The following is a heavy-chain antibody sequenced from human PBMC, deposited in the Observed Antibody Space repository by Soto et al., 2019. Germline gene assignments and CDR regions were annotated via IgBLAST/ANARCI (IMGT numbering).Heavy chain of an antibody. D-gene: IGHD3-3*01. Sequence: QLHLVQSGAVVKKPGASVTVSCSASGYPVTAYYMHWVRQAPGRGPEWMGGINPATGAAKYTQTCQGRVTLTRDTSTSKVFMELSGLTSEDTAFFYCARGGGVGVAGSAAFDMWGQGTLVTVSS. CDR3: ARGGGVGVAGSAAFDM. CDR1: GYPVTAYY. V-gene: IGHV1-2*02. CDR2: INPATGAA. J-gene: IGHJ3*02.